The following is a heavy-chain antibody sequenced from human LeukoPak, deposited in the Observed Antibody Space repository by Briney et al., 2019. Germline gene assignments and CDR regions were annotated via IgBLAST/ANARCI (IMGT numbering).Heavy chain of an antibody. CDR2: ISYDGSNK. Sequence: GGSLRLSCAASGFTFSSYGMHWVRQAPGKGLEWVAVISYDGSNKYYADSVKGRFTISRDNSKNTLYLQMNSLRAEDTAVYYCAKGSTSAGTLDYFDYWGQGTLVTVSS. D-gene: IGHD6-13*01. CDR3: AKGSTSAGTLDYFDY. V-gene: IGHV3-30*18. CDR1: GFTFSSYG. J-gene: IGHJ4*02.